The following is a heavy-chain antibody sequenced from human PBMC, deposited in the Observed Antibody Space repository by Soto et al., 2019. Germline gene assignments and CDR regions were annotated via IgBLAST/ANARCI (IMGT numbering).Heavy chain of an antibody. CDR1: GGSFGKSA. V-gene: IGHV1-69*13. CDR3: ATGVIWIGYFTVDS. CDR2: FIPVYRTL. Sequence: ASVKVSCKASGGSFGKSAINWVRQTPGQGLEWLGGFIPVYRTLNYAQKFQGRVTITADESTGTAYMTLSSLASDDTAVYYCATGVIWIGYFTVDSWGQGTRVTVLL. D-gene: IGHD3-3*01. J-gene: IGHJ4*02.